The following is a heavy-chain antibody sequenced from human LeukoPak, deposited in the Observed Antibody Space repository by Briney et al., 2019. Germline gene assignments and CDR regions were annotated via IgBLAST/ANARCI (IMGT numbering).Heavy chain of an antibody. CDR3: ARDRARYSYFDY. D-gene: IGHD5-18*01. CDR2: INPNSGGT. J-gene: IGHJ4*02. Sequence: GASVKVSCKAAGYTFTGYYMHWVRQAPGQGLEWMGWINPNSGGTNYAQKLQGRVTMTRDTSISTAYMELSRLRYDDTAVYYCARDRARYSYFDYWGQGTLVTVSS. V-gene: IGHV1-2*02. CDR1: GYTFTGYY.